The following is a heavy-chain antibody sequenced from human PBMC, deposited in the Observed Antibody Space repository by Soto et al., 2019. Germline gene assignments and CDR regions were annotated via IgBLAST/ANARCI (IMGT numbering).Heavy chain of an antibody. J-gene: IGHJ4*02. CDR3: ASHYYDSSGNFNDDY. CDR2: VYYSGST. CDR1: GDSVSSSSYY. D-gene: IGHD3-22*01. Sequence: SSETLSLTCTVSGDSVSSSSYYWGWVRQPPGKGLEWIGSVYYSGSTYYNPSLKSRLTISVDTSKNQFSLKLSSVTAADTAVYYCASHYYDSSGNFNDDYWGQGTLVTVSS. V-gene: IGHV4-39*01.